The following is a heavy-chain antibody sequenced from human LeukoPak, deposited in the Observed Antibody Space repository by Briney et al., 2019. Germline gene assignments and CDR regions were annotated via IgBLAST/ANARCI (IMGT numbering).Heavy chain of an antibody. D-gene: IGHD1-26*01. CDR1: GFTFSSYN. CDR2: INSLSSTI. CDR3: ARSGTYNWFDP. Sequence: GGSLRLSCAASGFTFSSYNMNWVRQTPGKGLEWVSYINSLSSTIYYADSVKSRFTFSRDNAKNSLYLQMNSLRAEDTGVYYCARSGTYNWFDPWGQGTLVTVSS. J-gene: IGHJ5*02. V-gene: IGHV3-48*01.